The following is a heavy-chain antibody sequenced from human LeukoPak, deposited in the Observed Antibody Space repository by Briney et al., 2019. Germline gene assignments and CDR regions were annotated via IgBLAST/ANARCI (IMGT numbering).Heavy chain of an antibody. CDR1: GLTFSSYG. CDR3: ARDYYDSSGYPHDAFDI. CDR2: ISYDGSNK. D-gene: IGHD3-22*01. V-gene: IGHV3-33*05. J-gene: IGHJ3*02. Sequence: RALRLSCAASGLTFSSYGTHWVRQAPAKGLEWVAVISYDGSNKYYADSVKGRFTIYRDNAKNSLYLKTNRVRAEDTAVYDCARDYYDSSGYPHDAFDIWGQGTMVTVSS.